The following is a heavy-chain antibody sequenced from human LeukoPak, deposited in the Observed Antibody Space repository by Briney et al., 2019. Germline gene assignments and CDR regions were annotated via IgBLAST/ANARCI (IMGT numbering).Heavy chain of an antibody. Sequence: SESLSLTCTVSGGSISSGGYYWSWIRQHPGKGLEWIGYIYYSGSTYYNPSLKSRVTISVDTSKNQFSLKLSTVTAADTAVYYCARVAVVVAATRYYFGMDVWGQPTTV. CDR1: GGSISSGGYY. D-gene: IGHD2-15*01. J-gene: IGHJ6*02. V-gene: IGHV4-31*03. CDR3: ARVAVVVAATRYYFGMDV. CDR2: IYYSGST.